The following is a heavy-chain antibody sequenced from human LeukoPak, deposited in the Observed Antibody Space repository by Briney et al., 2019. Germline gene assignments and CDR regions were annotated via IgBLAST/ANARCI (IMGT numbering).Heavy chain of an antibody. CDR1: GGSFSSYY. CDR2: IYYSGST. Sequence: SETLSLTRTLSGGSFSSYYWSSVRQPPGKGLEWIGYIYYSGSTNYNPSLKSRVTISVDTSKNQFSLKLSSVTAADTAVYYCARVRSIAARPEYYYHMDVRGKGTTVTVSS. CDR3: ARVRSIAARPEYYYHMDV. J-gene: IGHJ6*03. D-gene: IGHD6-6*01. V-gene: IGHV4-59*01.